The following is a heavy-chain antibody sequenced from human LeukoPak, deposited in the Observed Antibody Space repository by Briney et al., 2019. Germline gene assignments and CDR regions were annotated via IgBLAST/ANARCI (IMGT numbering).Heavy chain of an antibody. V-gene: IGHV3-30*01. J-gene: IGHJ5*02. D-gene: IGHD6-13*01. Sequence: PGRSLRLSCAASGFTFSSYAMHWVRQAPGKGLEWVAVISYDGSNKYYADSVKGRFTISRDNSKNTLYLQMNSLRAEDTAVYYCARDPTWPKQQLVAGLWFDPWGQGTLVTVSS. CDR2: ISYDGSNK. CDR1: GFTFSSYA. CDR3: ARDPTWPKQQLVAGLWFDP.